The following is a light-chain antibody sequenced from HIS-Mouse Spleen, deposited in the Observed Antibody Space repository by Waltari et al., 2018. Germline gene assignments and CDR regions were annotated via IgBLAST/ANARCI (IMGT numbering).Light chain of an antibody. CDR3: QAWDSSTVV. V-gene: IGLV3-1*01. J-gene: IGLJ2*01. CDR2: QDS. Sequence: SYELTQPPSVSVSPGQPASSTRSGDTVGDNYACWYQQKPGQSPVLVIYQDSKRPSGIPGRFSGSNSGNTATLTISGTQAMDEADYYCQAWDSSTVVFGGGTKLTVL. CDR1: TVGDNY.